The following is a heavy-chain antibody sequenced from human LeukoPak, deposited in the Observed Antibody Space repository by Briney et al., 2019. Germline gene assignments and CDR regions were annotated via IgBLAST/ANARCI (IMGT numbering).Heavy chain of an antibody. V-gene: IGHV4-61*02. CDR3: ARLGDGDWYFDL. CDR1: GGSISSGSYY. CDR2: IYTSGST. D-gene: IGHD5-24*01. J-gene: IGHJ2*01. Sequence: PSQTLSLTCTVSGGSISSGSYYWRWLRQPAGKGLEWIGRIYTSGSTNYNPSLKSRVTISVDTSKNQFSLKLSSVTAADTAVYYCARLGDGDWYFDLWGRGTLVTVSS.